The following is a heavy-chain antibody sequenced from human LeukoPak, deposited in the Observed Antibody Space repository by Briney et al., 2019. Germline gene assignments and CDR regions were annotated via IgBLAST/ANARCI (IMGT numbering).Heavy chain of an antibody. Sequence: GGSLRLSCAASGFTFSDYYMSWIRQTPGKGLEWVSYISSSGSTIYYADSVKGRFTISRDNAKNSLYLQMNSLRAEDMALYYCAKAGLSGSYEYYFDYWGQGTLVTVSS. J-gene: IGHJ4*02. CDR2: ISSSGSTI. D-gene: IGHD1-26*01. CDR1: GFTFSDYY. CDR3: AKAGLSGSYEYYFDY. V-gene: IGHV3-11*01.